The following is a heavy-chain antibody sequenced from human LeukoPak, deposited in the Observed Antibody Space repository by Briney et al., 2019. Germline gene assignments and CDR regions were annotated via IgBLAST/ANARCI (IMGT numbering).Heavy chain of an antibody. CDR3: ARGGQWLPFDY. D-gene: IGHD6-19*01. CDR2: IYHSGIT. J-gene: IGHJ4*02. V-gene: IGHV4-38-2*01. CDR1: SYSITTNHY. Sequence: SETLSLTCAVSSYSITTNHYWGWIRQPPVKGLQWIGNIYHSGITYYNPSLKSRVTMSVDTSKNQFSLKLTSVTAADTAVYYCARGGQWLPFDYWGQRTLVTVSS.